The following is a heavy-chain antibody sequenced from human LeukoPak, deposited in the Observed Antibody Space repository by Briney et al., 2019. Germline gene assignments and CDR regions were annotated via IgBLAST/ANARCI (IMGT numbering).Heavy chain of an antibody. D-gene: IGHD3-10*02. CDR1: GFTFSSYW. Sequence: GGSLRLSCAASGFTFSSYWMSWVRQAPGKGLEWVSSISSSSSYIYYADSVKGRFTISRDNAKKSLYLQMNSLRAEDTAVYYCAELGITMIGGVWGKGTTVTISS. V-gene: IGHV3-21*01. J-gene: IGHJ6*04. CDR3: AELGITMIGGV. CDR2: ISSSSSYI.